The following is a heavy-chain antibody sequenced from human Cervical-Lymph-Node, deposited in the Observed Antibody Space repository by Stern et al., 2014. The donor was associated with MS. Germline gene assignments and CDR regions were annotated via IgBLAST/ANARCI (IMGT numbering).Heavy chain of an antibody. CDR2: ISTRSTTI. CDR1: GFTFSSHS. Sequence: EVHLVESGGGLVQPGGSLRLSCAASGFTFSSHSMNWVRRAPGKGLEGVSYISTRSTTIHYAYSVKGRFTISRDNANNSLYLQMNPLIAEDTAVYYCASRITISHYYYGMDVWGQGTTVTVSS. V-gene: IGHV3-48*01. D-gene: IGHD3-10*01. CDR3: ASRITISHYYYGMDV. J-gene: IGHJ6*02.